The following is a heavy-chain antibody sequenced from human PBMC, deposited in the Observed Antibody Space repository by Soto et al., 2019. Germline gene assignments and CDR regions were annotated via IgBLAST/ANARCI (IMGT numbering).Heavy chain of an antibody. Sequence: SETLSLTCAVYGGSFSGYYWSWIRQPPGKGLEWIGYIYYSGSTNYNPSLKSRVTMSVDTSKNQFSLKLSSVTAADTAVYYCARGGLVSAGTLDYWGQGTQVTVSS. CDR1: GGSFSGYY. CDR2: IYYSGST. CDR3: ARGGLVSAGTLDY. J-gene: IGHJ4*02. D-gene: IGHD6-13*01. V-gene: IGHV4-59*01.